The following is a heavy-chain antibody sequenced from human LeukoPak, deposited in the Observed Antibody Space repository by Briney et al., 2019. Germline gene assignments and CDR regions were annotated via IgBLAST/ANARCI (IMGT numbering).Heavy chain of an antibody. J-gene: IGHJ3*02. CDR1: GYTFTGYY. V-gene: IGHV1-2*02. Sequence: ASVKVSCKASGYTFTGYYMHWVRQAPGQGLEWMGWINPNSGGTNYAQKFQGRVTMTRDTSISTAYMELSRLRSDDTAVYYCAREVTMVRGRLEDDAFDIWGQGTMVTVSS. CDR3: AREVTMVRGRLEDDAFDI. CDR2: INPNSGGT. D-gene: IGHD3-10*01.